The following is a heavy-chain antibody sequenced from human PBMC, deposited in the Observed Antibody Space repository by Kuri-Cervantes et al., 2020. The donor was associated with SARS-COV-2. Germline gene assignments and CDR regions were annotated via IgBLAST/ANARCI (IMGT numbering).Heavy chain of an antibody. CDR1: GFTVSSNY. D-gene: IGHD4-17*01. Sequence: GGSLRLSCAASGFTVSSNYMSWVRQAPGKGLEWVSVIYSGGSTYYADSVKGRFTISRHNSKNTLYLQMNSLRAEDTAVYYCASTTTAEDYYYYYGMDVWGQGTTDTVSS. V-gene: IGHV3-53*04. J-gene: IGHJ6*02. CDR3: ASTTTAEDYYYYYGMDV. CDR2: IYSGGST.